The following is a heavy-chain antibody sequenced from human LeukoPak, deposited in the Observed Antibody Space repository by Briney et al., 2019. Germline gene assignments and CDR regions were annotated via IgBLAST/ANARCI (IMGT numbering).Heavy chain of an antibody. Sequence: SETLSLTCAVYGGSFSGYYWSWIRQPPGKGLEWLGEINHSGSTNYNPSLKSRDTISVDTSKHQFSVKLSSVTAADAAVYHCARAGKYYDSSGYRPFDYWGQGTLVTVSS. CDR1: GGSFSGYY. J-gene: IGHJ4*02. CDR3: ARAGKYYDSSGYRPFDY. D-gene: IGHD3-22*01. V-gene: IGHV4-34*01. CDR2: INHSGST.